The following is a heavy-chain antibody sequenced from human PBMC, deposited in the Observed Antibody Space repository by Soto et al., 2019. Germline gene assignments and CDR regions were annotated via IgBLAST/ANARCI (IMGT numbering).Heavy chain of an antibody. D-gene: IGHD3-9*01. V-gene: IGHV1-69*13. CDR2: IIPIFGTA. Sequence: ASVKVSCKASGGTFSSYAISWVRQAPGQGLEWMGGIIPIFGTANYAQKFQGRVTITADESTSTAYMELSSLRSEDTAVYYCARDALDYDIRYYFDYWGQGTLVTVSS. J-gene: IGHJ4*02. CDR3: ARDALDYDIRYYFDY. CDR1: GGTFSSYA.